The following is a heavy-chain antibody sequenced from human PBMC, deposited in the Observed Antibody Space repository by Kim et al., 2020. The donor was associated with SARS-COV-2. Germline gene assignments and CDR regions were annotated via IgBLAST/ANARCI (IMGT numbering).Heavy chain of an antibody. V-gene: IGHV1-8*01. CDR3: ARGLKGPAAIWISYYYYYMDV. CDR1: GYTFTSYD. CDR2: MNPNSGNT. J-gene: IGHJ6*03. D-gene: IGHD2-2*01. Sequence: ASVKVSCKASGYTFTSYDINWVRQATGQGLEWMAWMNPNSGNTGYAQKFQGRVTMTRNTSISTAYMELSSLRSEDTAVYYCARGLKGPAAIWISYYYYYMDVWGKGTTVTVSS.